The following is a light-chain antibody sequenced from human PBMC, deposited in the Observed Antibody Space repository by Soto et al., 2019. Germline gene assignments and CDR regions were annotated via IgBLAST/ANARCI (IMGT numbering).Light chain of an antibody. J-gene: IGLJ2*01. Sequence: QSVLTQPPSVSGAPGQRVTISCTGGSSNIGAGFDVNWYQQFPGTAPKLLIFRNNNRPSGVPDRISGSKSGTSASLAITGLQAEDEAEYYCQSYDSSLSARVFGGGTKVTVL. CDR2: RNN. CDR1: SSNIGAGFD. CDR3: QSYDSSLSARV. V-gene: IGLV1-40*01.